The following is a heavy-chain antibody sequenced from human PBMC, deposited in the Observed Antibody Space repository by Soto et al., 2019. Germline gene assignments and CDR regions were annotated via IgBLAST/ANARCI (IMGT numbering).Heavy chain of an antibody. D-gene: IGHD2-15*01. CDR3: TTDLKWWSWALIGAFDI. CDR2: IKSKTDGGTT. Sequence: GGSLRLSCAASGFTFSNAWMSWVRQAPGKGLEWVGRIKSKTDGGTTDYAAPVKGRLTISRDDSKNTLYLQMNSLKTEDTAVYYCTTDLKWWSWALIGAFDIWGQGTMVTVSS. CDR1: GFTFSNAW. J-gene: IGHJ3*02. V-gene: IGHV3-15*01.